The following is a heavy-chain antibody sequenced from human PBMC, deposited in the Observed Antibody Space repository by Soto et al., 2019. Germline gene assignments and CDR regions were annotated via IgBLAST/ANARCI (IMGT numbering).Heavy chain of an antibody. CDR2: ISAYNGNT. D-gene: IGHD2-2*02. J-gene: IGHJ4*02. CDR1: GYTFTSYG. Sequence: QVQLVQSGAEVKKPGASVKVSCKASGYTFTSYGISWVRQSPGQGLEWMGWISAYNGNTNYAQKIQGRVTMTTDTPTSAAYMDLRRLGSDGPAVYYCAGGTRGGIVGVSADIFDYWGQGTLVTVSS. CDR3: AGGTRGGIVGVSADIFDY. V-gene: IGHV1-18*01.